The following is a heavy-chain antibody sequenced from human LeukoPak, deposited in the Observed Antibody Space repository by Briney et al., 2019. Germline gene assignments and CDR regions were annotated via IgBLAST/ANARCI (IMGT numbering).Heavy chain of an antibody. J-gene: IGHJ4*02. CDR2: ISGSGGST. V-gene: IGHV3-23*01. Sequence: GGSLRLSCAASGFTFSSYAMSRVPQAPGKGLEWVSAISGSGGSTYYADSVKGRFTISRDNSKNTLYLQMNSLRAEDTAVYYCAKDLDWRSAADIFDYWGQGTLVTVSS. D-gene: IGHD6-13*01. CDR3: AKDLDWRSAADIFDY. CDR1: GFTFSSYA.